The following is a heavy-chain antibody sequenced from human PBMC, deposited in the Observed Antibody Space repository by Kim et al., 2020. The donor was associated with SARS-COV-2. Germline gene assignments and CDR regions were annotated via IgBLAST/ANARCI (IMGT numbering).Heavy chain of an antibody. CDR2: IYYSGTT. J-gene: IGHJ6*01. D-gene: IGHD3-3*01. CDR3: ASTLYDFWGGSTYGMD. Sequence: SETLSLTCTVSGGSVSSSSYFWSWIRQPPGKGLEWIGYIYYSGTTSYNPSLKSRVTISVDTSRNQFSVRLSSVTAADTAMYYCASTLYDFWGGSTYGMD. V-gene: IGHV4-61*01. CDR1: GGSVSSSSYF.